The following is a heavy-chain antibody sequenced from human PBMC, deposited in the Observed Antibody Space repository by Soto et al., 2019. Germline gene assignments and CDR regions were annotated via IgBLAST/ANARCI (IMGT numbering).Heavy chain of an antibody. D-gene: IGHD5-18*01. CDR3: AGDLGRGYSYGPFDY. Sequence: QVQLVESGGGVVQPGRSLRLSCAASGFTFSSYAMHWVRQAPGKWLEWVAVISYDGSNKYYADSVKGRFTISRDNSKNTLYLQMNSLRAEDTAVYYCAGDLGRGYSYGPFDYWGQGTLVTVSS. CDR2: ISYDGSNK. CDR1: GFTFSSYA. J-gene: IGHJ4*02. V-gene: IGHV3-30-3*01.